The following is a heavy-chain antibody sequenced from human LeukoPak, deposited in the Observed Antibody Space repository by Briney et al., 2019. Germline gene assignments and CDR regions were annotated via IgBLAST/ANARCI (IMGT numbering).Heavy chain of an antibody. CDR1: GVSINSGDYS. J-gene: IGHJ4*02. CDR3: ARTPIEMATTYYFDY. CDR2: IYYSGST. D-gene: IGHD5-24*01. Sequence: SETLSLTCTVSGVSINSGDYSWSWIRQPPGKGLEWIGYIYYSGSTNYNPSLKSRVTISVDTSKNQFSLKLSSVTAADTAVYYCARTPIEMATTYYFDYWGQGTLVTVSS. V-gene: IGHV4-61*08.